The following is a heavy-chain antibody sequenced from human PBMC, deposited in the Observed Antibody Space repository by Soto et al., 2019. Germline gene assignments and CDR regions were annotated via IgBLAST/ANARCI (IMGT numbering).Heavy chain of an antibody. CDR2: INGGNGNT. J-gene: IGHJ4*02. CDR1: GYTFTSYA. D-gene: IGHD1-26*01. V-gene: IGHV1-3*01. CDR3: ARDVGATGD. Sequence: QVQLVQSGAEVKKPGASVKVSGKASGYTFTSYAMRWVRQAPGQMLEWMGWINGGNGNTKYSQKFHGRVTMTRDTSASTAYMELSSLRSEDTAVYYCARDVGATGDWGQGTLVTVSS.